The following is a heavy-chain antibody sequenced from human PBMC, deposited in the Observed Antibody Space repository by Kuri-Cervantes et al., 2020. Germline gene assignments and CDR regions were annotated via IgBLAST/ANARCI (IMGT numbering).Heavy chain of an antibody. CDR1: GGSFSGYY. D-gene: IGHD5-18*01. Sequence: GSLRLSCAVYGGSFSGYYWSWIRQPPGKGLGWIGEINHSGSTNYNPSLKSRVTISVDTSKNQFSLKLSSVTAADTAVYYCARVSGNVDTAMVGHFDYWGQGTLVTVSS. J-gene: IGHJ4*02. CDR3: ARVSGNVDTAMVGHFDY. V-gene: IGHV4-34*01. CDR2: INHSGST.